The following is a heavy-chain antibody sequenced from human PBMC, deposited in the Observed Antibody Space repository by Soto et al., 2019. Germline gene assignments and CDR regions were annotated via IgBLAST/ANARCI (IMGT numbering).Heavy chain of an antibody. D-gene: IGHD3-3*01. CDR3: AGHGYYDFWSGYRTDYYYYGMDV. CDR2: IYYSGST. J-gene: IGHJ6*02. CDR1: GGSISSSSYY. V-gene: IGHV4-39*01. Sequence: PSETLSLTCTVSGGSISSSSYYWGWIRQPPGKGLEWIGSIYYSGSTYYNPSLKSRVTISVDTSKNQFSLKLSSVTAADTAVYYCAGHGYYDFWSGYRTDYYYYGMDVWGQGTTVTVSS.